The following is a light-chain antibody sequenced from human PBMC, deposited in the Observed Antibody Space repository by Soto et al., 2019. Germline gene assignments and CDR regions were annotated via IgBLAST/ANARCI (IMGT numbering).Light chain of an antibody. CDR3: AAWDDSLSGWV. V-gene: IGLV1-47*01. J-gene: IGLJ3*02. CDR1: SSNIGSNY. Sequence: QSVLTQPPSASGTPGQRVTISCSGSSSNIGSNYVYWYQQLPGTASKLLIYRNNQRPSGVPDRFPGSKSGTSAALAISGLRSEDEAEYYCAAWDDSLSGWVFGGGTQLPGL. CDR2: RNN.